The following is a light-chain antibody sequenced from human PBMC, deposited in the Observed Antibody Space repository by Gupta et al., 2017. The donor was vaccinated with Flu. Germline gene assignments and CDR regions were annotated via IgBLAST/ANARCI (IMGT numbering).Light chain of an antibody. Sequence: GDRVTISCRASQSISRYLNWYQQRPGKAPKLLISAASSLQSTVPSRFSGSGSGTDFTLTISSLHPEDSATYYCQQSDSLPITFGQGTRLEIK. CDR1: QSISRY. CDR3: QQSDSLPIT. J-gene: IGKJ5*01. V-gene: IGKV1-39*01. CDR2: AAS.